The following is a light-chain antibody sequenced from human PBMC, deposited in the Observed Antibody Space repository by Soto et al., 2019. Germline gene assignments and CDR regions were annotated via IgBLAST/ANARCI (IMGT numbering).Light chain of an antibody. V-gene: IGKV3-20*01. Sequence: EIVLTQSPGTLSLSPGERVTLSCRASQRISSSYLAWYQQRPGQAPRLLIFDASSRATGIPDRFSGSGSGTDFTLTISSLEPEDSAVYYCQQYCYSPPWTFGQGTKVEIK. CDR3: QQYCYSPPWT. CDR2: DAS. CDR1: QRISSSY. J-gene: IGKJ1*01.